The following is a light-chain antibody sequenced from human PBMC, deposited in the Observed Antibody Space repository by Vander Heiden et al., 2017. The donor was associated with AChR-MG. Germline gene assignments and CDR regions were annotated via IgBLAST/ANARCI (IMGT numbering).Light chain of an antibody. CDR1: QSGLYSSSNKNY. Sequence: DIVMTQSPASLAASLGERATINCKASQSGLYSSSNKNYLAWYQQKPGQPPKLLIYGASTRESGVPDRFRGSGSGTDFTLTISSLQAEDVAVYYCQQYDSTPLTFGEGTKVEIK. V-gene: IGKV4-1*01. J-gene: IGKJ4*01. CDR2: GAS. CDR3: QQYDSTPLT.